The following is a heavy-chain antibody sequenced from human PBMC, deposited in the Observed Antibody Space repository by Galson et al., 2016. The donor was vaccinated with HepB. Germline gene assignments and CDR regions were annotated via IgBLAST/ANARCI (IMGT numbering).Heavy chain of an antibody. V-gene: IGHV3-11*06. J-gene: IGHJ4*02. D-gene: IGHD1-26*01. Sequence: SLRLSCAASAFAFSDYYMSWIRQAPGKGLEWVSYISSSSSYTNYADSVKGRFTISRDNAKNSPYLQMNSLRAEDTAVYYCARDNTGSHGSGFDYWGQVTLVTAAS. CDR1: AFAFSDYY. CDR2: ISSSSSYT. CDR3: ARDNTGSHGSGFDY.